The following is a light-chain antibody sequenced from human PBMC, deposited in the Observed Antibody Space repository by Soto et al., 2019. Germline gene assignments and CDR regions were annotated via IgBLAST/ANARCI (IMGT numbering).Light chain of an antibody. Sequence: QSALTQPPSLSGTPGQRVTISCSGSTSNIAGNTVHWYQHLPETAPKLLIYIDDQRPSGVPDRFSGSKSGTSASLAISGLQSEDEADYYCATWDDSLNAAVFGGGTQDRPR. J-gene: IGLJ7*01. CDR3: ATWDDSLNAAV. CDR2: IDD. CDR1: TSNIAGNT. V-gene: IGLV1-44*01.